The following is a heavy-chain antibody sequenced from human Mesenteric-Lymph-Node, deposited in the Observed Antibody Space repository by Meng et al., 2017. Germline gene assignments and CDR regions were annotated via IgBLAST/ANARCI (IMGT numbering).Heavy chain of an antibody. CDR1: GGSTSGYY. J-gene: IGHJ4*02. V-gene: IGHV4-34*01. Sequence: QVQLNQRAAEVLKPPETTFPTCAVYGGSTSGYYWSWSRQPPGKGLEWMGEVYHNGVTKYSPSLRSRVVITIDTSKNQFSLNLRSVSAADTAMYYCARGGATPMIIKYWGPGTLVTVSS. D-gene: IGHD3-10*01. CDR3: ARGGATPMIIKY. CDR2: VYHNGVT.